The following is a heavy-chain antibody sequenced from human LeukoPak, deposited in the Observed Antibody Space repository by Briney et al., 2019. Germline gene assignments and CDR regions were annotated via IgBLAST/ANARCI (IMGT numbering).Heavy chain of an antibody. CDR3: AREGSSWYDAFDI. V-gene: IGHV4-59*01. D-gene: IGHD6-13*01. Sequence: SETLSLTCTVSGGSIGNFYWTWIRQPPGKGLEWIGYIYYSGSTNYNPSLKSRVTISVDTSKNQFSLKLSSVTAADTAVYYCAREGSSWYDAFDIWGQGTMVTVSS. CDR2: IYYSGST. J-gene: IGHJ3*02. CDR1: GGSIGNFY.